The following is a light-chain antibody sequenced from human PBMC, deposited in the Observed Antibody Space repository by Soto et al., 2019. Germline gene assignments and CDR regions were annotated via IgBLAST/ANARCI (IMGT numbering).Light chain of an antibody. Sequence: QSVLTQSPSASASLGASVKLTCTLSSGHSSYAIAWHQQQPEKGPRYLMKLNSDGSHNKGDGIPDRFSGSSSGAERYLTISSLQSEDEADYYCQNWGTGIHVFGTGTKVTVL. CDR2: LNSDGSH. CDR1: SGHSSYA. V-gene: IGLV4-69*01. J-gene: IGLJ1*01. CDR3: QNWGTGIHV.